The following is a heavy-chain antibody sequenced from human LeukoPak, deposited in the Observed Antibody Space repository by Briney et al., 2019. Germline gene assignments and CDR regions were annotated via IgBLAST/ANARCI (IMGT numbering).Heavy chain of an antibody. V-gene: IGHV1-69*04. Sequence: GASVKVSCKASGGTFSSYAISWVRQAPGQGLEWMGRIIPILGIANYAQKFQGRVTITADKSTSTAYMELSSLRSEDTAVYYCARRDYDYVWGSYYFDYWGRGTLVTVSS. CDR2: IIPILGIA. CDR3: ARRDYDYVWGSYYFDY. D-gene: IGHD3-16*01. CDR1: GGTFSSYA. J-gene: IGHJ4*02.